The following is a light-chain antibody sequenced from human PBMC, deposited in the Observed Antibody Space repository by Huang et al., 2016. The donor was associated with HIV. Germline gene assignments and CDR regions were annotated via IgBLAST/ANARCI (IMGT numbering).Light chain of an antibody. V-gene: IGKV3D-15*01. CDR1: QGVSNN. Sequence: EIVMTQSPATLSVSPGERATLSCRASQGVSNNIAWYQQKPGQTPRLLIHGASTRATGIAAKCSGRGYGTDFTLTIKSLQPEDSAVYYCQHYNNGPPWTFGPGTQVEI. J-gene: IGKJ1*01. CDR2: GAS. CDR3: QHYNNGPPWT.